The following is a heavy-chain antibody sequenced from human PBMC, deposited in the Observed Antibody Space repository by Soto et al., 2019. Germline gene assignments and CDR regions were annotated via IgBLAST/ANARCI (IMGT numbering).Heavy chain of an antibody. Sequence: SETLSLTCIVSSGSITSSSYYWGWIRQPPGKGLQWIGSIYYSGSTYYNPSLKSRVTISVDTAKNQFSLNLRSVTAADTAVYYCAGESNYDRFDPWGQGTLVTVSS. CDR2: IYYSGST. D-gene: IGHD4-4*01. J-gene: IGHJ5*02. CDR3: AGESNYDRFDP. CDR1: SGSITSSSYY. V-gene: IGHV4-39*01.